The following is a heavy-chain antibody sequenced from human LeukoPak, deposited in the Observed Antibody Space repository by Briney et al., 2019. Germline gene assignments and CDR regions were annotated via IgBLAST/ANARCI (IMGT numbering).Heavy chain of an antibody. D-gene: IGHD4-17*01. CDR3: ARLWQPNYGDCLDH. CDR2: ISPGGGAT. V-gene: IGHV3-23*01. J-gene: IGHJ4*02. Sequence: GGSLRLSCAVSGFAFGSEAMSWVRQSPARGLEWVASISPGGGATYYADYVKGRFTISRDNSKNSLFVQMNSLRAEDTAVYYCARLWQPNYGDCLDHWGRGTLVTVTS. CDR1: GFAFGSEA.